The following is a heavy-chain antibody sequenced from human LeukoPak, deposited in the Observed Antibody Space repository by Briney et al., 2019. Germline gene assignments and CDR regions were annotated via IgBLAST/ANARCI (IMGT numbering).Heavy chain of an antibody. CDR3: ARYVWGPLGAFDI. J-gene: IGHJ3*02. V-gene: IGHV4-31*03. Sequence: PSETLSLTCTVSGGSISSGGYYWSWIRQHPGKGLEWIGYIYYSGSTYYNPSLKSRVTISVDRSKNQFSLKLSSVTAADTAVYYCARYVWGPLGAFDIWGQGTMVTVSS. D-gene: IGHD3-16*01. CDR2: IYYSGST. CDR1: GGSISSGGYY.